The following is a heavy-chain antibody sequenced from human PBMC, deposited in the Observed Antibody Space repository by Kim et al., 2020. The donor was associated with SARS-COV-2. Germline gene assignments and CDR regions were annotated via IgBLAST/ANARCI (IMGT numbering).Heavy chain of an antibody. Sequence: VKGVFTISRDNTKNTQYIQMSSLRAEDTAVYYCVKDAGEGHPSKGGFDYWGQGTLVTVSS. D-gene: IGHD3-16*01. J-gene: IGHJ4*02. CDR3: VKDAGEGHPSKGGFDY. V-gene: IGHV3-64D*06.